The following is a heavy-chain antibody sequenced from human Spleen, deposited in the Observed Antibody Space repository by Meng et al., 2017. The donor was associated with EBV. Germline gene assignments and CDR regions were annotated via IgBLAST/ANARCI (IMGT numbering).Heavy chain of an antibody. CDR1: GFRFSRYW. CDR3: SRDLVGSDDD. V-gene: IGHV3-74*01. CDR2: TNEDGRIT. D-gene: IGHD6-25*01. J-gene: IGHJ4*02. Sequence: VRLVESGGTLVQPGGSLGLSCAVSGFRFSRYWMHWVRQVPGKGLEWVSRTNEDGRITNYADSVKGRFTISRDNTKNTLYLQMNSLRAEDTAVYFCSRDLVGSDDDWGQGTLVTVLL.